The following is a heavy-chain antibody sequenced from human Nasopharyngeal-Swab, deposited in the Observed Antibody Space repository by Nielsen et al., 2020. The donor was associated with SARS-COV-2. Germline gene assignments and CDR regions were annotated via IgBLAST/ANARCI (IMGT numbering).Heavy chain of an antibody. J-gene: IGHJ4*02. V-gene: IGHV5-51*01. CDR3: ARLLLWFGELMFDY. D-gene: IGHD3-10*01. CDR2: IYPGDSDT. CDR1: GYSFTSYW. Sequence: GESLRISCRGSGYSFTSYWIGWVRQMPGKGLEWMGIIYPGDSDTRYSPSFQGQVTISADKSISTAYLQWSSLKASDTAMYYCARLLLWFGELMFDYWGQGTLVTVSS.